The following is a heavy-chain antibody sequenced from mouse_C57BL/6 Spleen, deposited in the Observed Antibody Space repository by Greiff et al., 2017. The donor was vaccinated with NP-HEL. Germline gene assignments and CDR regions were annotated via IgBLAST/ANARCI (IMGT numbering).Heavy chain of an antibody. V-gene: IGHV1-62-2*01. J-gene: IGHJ4*01. D-gene: IGHD2-2*01. CDR3: AGHEDEAYGYGGAMDY. Sequence: QVQLKQSGAELVKPGASVKLSCKASGYTFTEYTIHWVKQRSGQGLEWIGWFYPGSGSIKYNEKFKDKATLTADKSSSTVYMELSRLTSEDSAVYFCAGHEDEAYGYGGAMDYWGQGTSGTVSS. CDR2: FYPGSGSI. CDR1: GYTFTEYT.